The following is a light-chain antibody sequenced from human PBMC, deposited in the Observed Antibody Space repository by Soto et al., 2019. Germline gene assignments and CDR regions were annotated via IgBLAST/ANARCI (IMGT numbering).Light chain of an antibody. Sequence: NSSDGGGYNYVSWYQQHPGNAPKLMIYDVSNRPSGVSNRFSGSKSGNTASLTISGLQAEDEADYYCSSYTSSSSLYVFGTGTKVTVL. CDR2: DVS. CDR1: SSDGGGYNY. J-gene: IGLJ1*01. CDR3: SSYTSSSSLYV. V-gene: IGLV2-14*04.